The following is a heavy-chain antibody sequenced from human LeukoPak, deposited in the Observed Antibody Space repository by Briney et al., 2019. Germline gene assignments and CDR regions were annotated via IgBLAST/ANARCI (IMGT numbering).Heavy chain of an antibody. CDR2: ISWNSGII. CDR3: TKDRLFLHDALDI. J-gene: IGHJ3*02. V-gene: IGHV3-9*01. D-gene: IGHD3-22*01. CDR1: GFTFDDHA. Sequence: GGSLRLSCAASGFTFDDHAMHWVRRAPGKGLEWVAGISWNSGIIDYADSVKGRFTISRDNAKNSLYLQMNSLRAEDTAFYYCTKDRLFLHDALDIWGQGTMVTVSS.